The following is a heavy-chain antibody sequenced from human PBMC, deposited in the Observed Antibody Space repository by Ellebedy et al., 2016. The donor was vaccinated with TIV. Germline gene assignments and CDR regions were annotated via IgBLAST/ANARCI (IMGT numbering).Heavy chain of an antibody. V-gene: IGHV3-9*01. D-gene: IGHD5-12*01. CDR2: ISWNSGSI. Sequence: SLKISXAASGFTFDDYAMHWVRQAPGKGLEWVSGISWNSGSIGYADSVKGRFTISRDNAKNSLYLQMNSLRAEDTALYYCATYSGYDFDYYYGMDVWGQGTTVTVSS. J-gene: IGHJ6*02. CDR1: GFTFDDYA. CDR3: ATYSGYDFDYYYGMDV.